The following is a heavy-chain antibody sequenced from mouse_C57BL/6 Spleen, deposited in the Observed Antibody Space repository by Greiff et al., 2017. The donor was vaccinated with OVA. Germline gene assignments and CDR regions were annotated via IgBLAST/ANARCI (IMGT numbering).Heavy chain of an antibody. D-gene: IGHD2-12*01. J-gene: IGHJ4*01. CDR1: GYTFTDYY. CDR3: ARYPSLRRAMDY. CDR2: INPNNGGT. V-gene: IGHV1-26*01. Sequence: EVMLVESGPELVKPGASVKISCKASGYTFTDYYMNWVKQSHGKSLEWIGDINPNNGGTSYNQKFKGKATLTVDKSSSTAYMELRSLTSEDSAVYYCARYPSLRRAMDYWGQGTSVTVSS.